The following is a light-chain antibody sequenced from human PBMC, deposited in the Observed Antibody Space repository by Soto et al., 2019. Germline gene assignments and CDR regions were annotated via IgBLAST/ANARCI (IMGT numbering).Light chain of an antibody. Sequence: DIVMTQSPLSLPVTPGEPASISCRSSQSLLHSNGYNYLDWYLQKPGQSPQLLIYLGSNRASGVPDRFSGSGSGTDFTLKISRVEAEDVWVYYCMQALQTPRTFGGGTKVEI. J-gene: IGKJ4*01. CDR2: LGS. CDR1: QSLLHSNGYNY. CDR3: MQALQTPRT. V-gene: IGKV2-28*01.